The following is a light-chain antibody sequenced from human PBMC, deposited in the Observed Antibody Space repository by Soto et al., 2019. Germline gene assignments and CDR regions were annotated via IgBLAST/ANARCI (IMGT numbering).Light chain of an antibody. V-gene: IGKV3-15*01. Sequence: DIVMTQSPATLSVSPGERATLSCRASQSVSSNLAWYHQKPGQAPRLLIYGASTRATGIPARFSGSGSGTAFTLTISSLQSEDFAVYYCQQYNNWPWTFGQGTKVEIK. J-gene: IGKJ1*01. CDR2: GAS. CDR3: QQYNNWPWT. CDR1: QSVSSN.